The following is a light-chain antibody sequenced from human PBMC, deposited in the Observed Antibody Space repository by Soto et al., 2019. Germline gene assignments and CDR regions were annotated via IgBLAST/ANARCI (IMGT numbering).Light chain of an antibody. V-gene: IGLV2-11*01. CDR3: CSYAGSYTYV. Sequence: QSALTQPRSVSGAPGQSVTISCTGTSSDVGGYDYVSWYQQHPGKAPKLMIYDVIKRPSGVPDRFSGSKSGNSASLTISGLQAEDEADYFCCSYAGSYTYVFGTGTNVTVL. J-gene: IGLJ1*01. CDR2: DVI. CDR1: SSDVGGYDY.